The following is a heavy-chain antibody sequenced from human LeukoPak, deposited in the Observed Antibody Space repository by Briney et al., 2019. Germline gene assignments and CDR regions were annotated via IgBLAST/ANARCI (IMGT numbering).Heavy chain of an antibody. Sequence: GRSLRLSCAASGFTFSSYGMHWVRQAPGKGLEWVAVIWYDGSNKYYADSVKGRFTISRDNSKNTLYLQMNSLRAEDTAVYYCARDSNDYGGNLYSDYWGQGTLVTVSS. J-gene: IGHJ4*02. D-gene: IGHD4-23*01. CDR2: IWYDGSNK. CDR1: GFTFSSYG. CDR3: ARDSNDYGGNLYSDY. V-gene: IGHV3-33*01.